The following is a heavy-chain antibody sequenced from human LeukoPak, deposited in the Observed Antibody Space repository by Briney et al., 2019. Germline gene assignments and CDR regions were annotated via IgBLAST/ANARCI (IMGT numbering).Heavy chain of an antibody. J-gene: IGHJ4*02. D-gene: IGHD3-3*01. CDR1: GFTFSSYT. V-gene: IGHV3-21*04. Sequence: GGSLRLSCAASGFTFSSYTMSWVRQAPGKGLEWVSSIGSNSIHISYADSVKGRFTISRDNVKNSLYLQMNSLRAEDTAVYYCAKASFYDFWSGYHLDFDYWGQGTLVTVSS. CDR3: AKASFYDFWSGYHLDFDY. CDR2: IGSNSIHI.